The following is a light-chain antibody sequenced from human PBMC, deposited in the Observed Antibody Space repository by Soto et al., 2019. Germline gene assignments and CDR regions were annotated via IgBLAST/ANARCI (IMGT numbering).Light chain of an antibody. V-gene: IGLV4-69*01. CDR2: LNSDGSH. CDR3: QTWGTGILV. CDR1: SGHSCYA. Sequence: QSVLTQSPSASASLGASVKLTCALSSGHSCYAIAWHQQQPEKGPRALMKLNSDGSHTRGDGIPDRFSGSSSGAERYLTISSLQSEDEADYYCQTWGTGILVFGGGTKVTVL. J-gene: IGLJ3*02.